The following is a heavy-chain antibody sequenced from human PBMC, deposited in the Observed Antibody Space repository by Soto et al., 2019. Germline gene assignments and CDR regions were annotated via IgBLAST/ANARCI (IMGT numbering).Heavy chain of an antibody. D-gene: IGHD3-3*01. J-gene: IGHJ4*02. Sequence: ASVKVSCKASGYTFTSYGISWVRQAPGQGLEWMGWISAYNGNTNYAQKLQGRVTMTTDTSTSTAYMELRSLRSDDTAVYYCARGPPSITIFGVVINYFDYWGQGTLVTVSS. V-gene: IGHV1-18*01. CDR1: GYTFTSYG. CDR3: ARGPPSITIFGVVINYFDY. CDR2: ISAYNGNT.